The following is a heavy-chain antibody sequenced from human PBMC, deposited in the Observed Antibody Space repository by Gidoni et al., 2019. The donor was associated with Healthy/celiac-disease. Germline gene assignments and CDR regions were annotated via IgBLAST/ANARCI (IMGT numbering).Heavy chain of an antibody. D-gene: IGHD6-19*01. CDR1: GGPISSSSYY. CDR2: IYYSGST. Sequence: QLQLQESGPGLVKPSATLSLTCTVSGGPISSSSYYWGWIRQPPGQGLEWIGSIYYSGSTYYNPSLKSRVTISVDTSKNQFSLKLSSVTAADTAVYYCANRGSGWISGNDAFDIWGQGTMVTVSS. J-gene: IGHJ3*02. CDR3: ANRGSGWISGNDAFDI. V-gene: IGHV4-39*01.